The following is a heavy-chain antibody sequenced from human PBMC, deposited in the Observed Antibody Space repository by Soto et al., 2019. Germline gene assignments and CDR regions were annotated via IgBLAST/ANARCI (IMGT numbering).Heavy chain of an antibody. Sequence: SVKVSCKASGGTVSSYAITWVRQAPGKGLEWMGVFIPIFVSAHYAQKFQGRITITADESTSKAYMELSGLTSEDTAIYYCARDVSSDTTGFRGYDLWGQGTQVTVSS. CDR3: ARDVSSDTTGFRGYDL. J-gene: IGHJ4*02. D-gene: IGHD3-10*01. CDR1: GGTVSSYA. CDR2: FIPIFVSA. V-gene: IGHV1-69*13.